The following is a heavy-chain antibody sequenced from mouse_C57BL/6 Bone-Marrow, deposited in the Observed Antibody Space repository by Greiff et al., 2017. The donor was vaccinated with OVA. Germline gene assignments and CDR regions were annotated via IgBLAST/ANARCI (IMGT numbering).Heavy chain of an antibody. Sequence: QVQLQQPGAELVKPGASVKLSCKASGYTFPSYWMHWVKQRPGQGLEWIGMIHPNSGSTNYNAKFKSKATLTVDKSSSTAYMQISSLTSEDSAVYYCARCDGYFDYWGQGTTLTGSS. V-gene: IGHV1-64*01. CDR1: GYTFPSYW. J-gene: IGHJ2*01. CDR3: ARCDGYFDY. D-gene: IGHD2-3*01. CDR2: IHPNSGST.